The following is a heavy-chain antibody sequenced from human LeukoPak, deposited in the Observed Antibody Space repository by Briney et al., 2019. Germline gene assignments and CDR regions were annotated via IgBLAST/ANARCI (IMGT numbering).Heavy chain of an antibody. CDR1: GFTFSSYW. CDR2: INSDVSST. J-gene: IGHJ3*02. V-gene: IGHV3-74*01. CDR3: ARDGVRGSSGVAFDI. D-gene: IGHD1-26*01. Sequence: GGSLRLSCAASGFTFSSYWMHWVRQAPGKGLVWVSRINSDVSSTSYADSVKGRFTISRDNAKNTLYLQMNSLRAEDTAVYYCARDGVRGSSGVAFDIWGQGTMVTVSS.